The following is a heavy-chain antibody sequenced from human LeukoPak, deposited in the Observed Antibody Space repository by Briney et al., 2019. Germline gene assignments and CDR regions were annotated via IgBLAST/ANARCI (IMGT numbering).Heavy chain of an antibody. Sequence: ASVKVSCKASGYTFTSYDINWVRQATGQGLEWMGWMNPNSGNTGYAQKFQGRVTMTRNTSISTAYMELSSLRSEDTAVYYCARDKSVTTDWFDPWGQGTLVTVSS. J-gene: IGHJ5*02. CDR2: MNPNSGNT. CDR3: ARDKSVTTDWFDP. CDR1: GYTFTSYD. D-gene: IGHD4-17*01. V-gene: IGHV1-8*01.